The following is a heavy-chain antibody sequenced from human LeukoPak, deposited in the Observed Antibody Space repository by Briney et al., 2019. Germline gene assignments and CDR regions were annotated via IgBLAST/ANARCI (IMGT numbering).Heavy chain of an antibody. CDR3: ARGYCSSTSCYERYNWFDP. J-gene: IGHJ5*02. V-gene: IGHV4-59*01. D-gene: IGHD2-2*01. Sequence: KPSETLSLTRTVSGGSISSYYWSWIRQPPGKGLEWIGYIYYSGSTNYNPSLKSRVTISVDTSKNQFSLKLSSVTAADTAVYYCARGYCSSTSCYERYNWFDPWGQGTLVTVSS. CDR1: GGSISSYY. CDR2: IYYSGST.